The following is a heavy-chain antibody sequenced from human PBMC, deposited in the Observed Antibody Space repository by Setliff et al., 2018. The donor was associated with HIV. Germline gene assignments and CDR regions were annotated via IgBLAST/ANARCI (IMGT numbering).Heavy chain of an antibody. D-gene: IGHD1-26*01. CDR2: ISGSGGTT. Sequence: GGSLRLSCAASGFTFSSYAMSWVRQAPGKGLEWVSVISGSGGTTYYADSVKGRFTISRDNSKNTVFLQMNSLRGEDTAVYYCAKPLTQWGVSPYHYAVDVWGQGTTVTVSS. CDR1: GFTFSSYA. V-gene: IGHV3-23*01. CDR3: AKPLTQWGVSPYHYAVDV. J-gene: IGHJ6*02.